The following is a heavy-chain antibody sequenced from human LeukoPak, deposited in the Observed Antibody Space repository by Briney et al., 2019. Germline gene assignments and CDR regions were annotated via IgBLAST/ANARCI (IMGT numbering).Heavy chain of an antibody. CDR2: INAGTGDG. J-gene: IGHJ4*02. D-gene: IGHD3-10*01. Sequence: ASVKVSCKASGYTFSHYGVQWVRQAPGQSPEWMGWINAGTGDGRYSPRFQGRLTMTTDTSATTLYMELNSLKSEDTAVYYCARSGDPWSCDNWGQGTLVTVSS. V-gene: IGHV1-3*01. CDR1: GYTFSHYG. CDR3: ARSGDPWSCDN.